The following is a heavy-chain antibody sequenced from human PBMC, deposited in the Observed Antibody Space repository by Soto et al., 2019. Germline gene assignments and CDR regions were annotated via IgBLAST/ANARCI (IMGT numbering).Heavy chain of an antibody. CDR1: GFSFDEYA. J-gene: IGHJ4*02. CDR3: AKGTKYCSSGVCSVFDY. D-gene: IGHD2-8*01. V-gene: IGHV3-9*01. CDR2: INWNSGNI. Sequence: EVQVAESGGGSVQPGRSLRLSCEASGFSFDEYAMHWVRQVPGKGLEWVSSINWNSGNIGYADSVRGRFTISRDYAKNSLYLQMNSLRPEDTAFYYCAKGTKYCSSGVCSVFDYWGQGTLVTVSS.